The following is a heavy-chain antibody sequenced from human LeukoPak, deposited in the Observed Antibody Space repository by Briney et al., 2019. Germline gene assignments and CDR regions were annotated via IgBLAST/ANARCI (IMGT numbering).Heavy chain of an antibody. CDR3: ARDSPGYGGYSY. D-gene: IGHD5-12*01. Sequence: GGSLRLSCTASGFTFSRYWMTWVRQAPGKGLEWVANIKEDGSAKYYVDSMKGRFTISRDNAKNSLYLQINRLRAEDTAVCYCARDSPGYGGYSYWGQGTLVTVSS. J-gene: IGHJ4*02. V-gene: IGHV3-7*04. CDR1: GFTFSRYW. CDR2: IKEDGSAK.